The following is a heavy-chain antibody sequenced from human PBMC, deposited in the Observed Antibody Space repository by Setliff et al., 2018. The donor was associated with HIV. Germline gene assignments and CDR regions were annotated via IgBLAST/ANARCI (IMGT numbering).Heavy chain of an antibody. D-gene: IGHD3-10*01. Sequence: SETLSLTCAVDGESFSGHYWSWIRQPPGKGLEWIGDVTHSGSTNYNPSLESRVTISVDTSKNQFSLKLNSVTAADTAVYYCARGVLRRYYHGSATYYKGGDLDYWGQGALVTVSS. CDR2: VTHSGST. CDR1: GESFSGHY. J-gene: IGHJ4*02. CDR3: ARGVLRRYYHGSATYYKGGDLDY. V-gene: IGHV4-34*01.